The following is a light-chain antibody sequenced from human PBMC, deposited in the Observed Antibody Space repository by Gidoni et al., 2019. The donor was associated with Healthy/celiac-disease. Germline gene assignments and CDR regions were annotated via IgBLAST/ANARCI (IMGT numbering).Light chain of an antibody. CDR1: RSDVGGYNY. CDR2: DVS. Sequence: QSALTQPASVSGSPGKPITISCTGTRSDVGGYNYVSWYTQHPGKAPKLMICDVSNRPSGVSNRFSGSKSGNTASLTISGLQAEDEADYYCSSYTSSSTLAYVFGTGTKVTVL. J-gene: IGLJ1*01. CDR3: SSYTSSSTLAYV. V-gene: IGLV2-14*01.